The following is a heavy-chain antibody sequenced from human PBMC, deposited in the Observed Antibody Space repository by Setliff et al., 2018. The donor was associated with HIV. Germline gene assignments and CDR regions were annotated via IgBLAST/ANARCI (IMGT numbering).Heavy chain of an antibody. D-gene: IGHD6-13*01. J-gene: IGHJ5*02. CDR2: FYYSGIT. CDR1: GASITTNSYY. CDR3: AREGGTGRSSWYGAYWYDP. V-gene: IGHV4-39*02. Sequence: SETLSLTCAVSGASITTNSYYWGWIRQTPEKGLEWIGDFYYSGITYYNPSLKSRATISVDTSQNQFSLRLSSVTAADTAVYYCAREGGTGRSSWYGAYWYDPWGQGTLVTVSS.